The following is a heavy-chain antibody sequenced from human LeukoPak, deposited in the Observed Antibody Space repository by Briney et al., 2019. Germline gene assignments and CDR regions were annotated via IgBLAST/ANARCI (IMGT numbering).Heavy chain of an antibody. CDR1: GFALSNYW. V-gene: IGHV3-74*01. J-gene: IGHJ4*02. D-gene: IGHD1-14*01. CDR2: INFDGSST. CDR3: GRGGSGSRYFDY. Sequence: GGSLRLSCAASGFALSNYWMHWVRQAPGKGLVWVARINFDGSSTNYAGSVRGRFTISRDNAKNTLYLQMNSLRGEDTAVYYCGRGGSGSRYFDYWGQGTLVTVSS.